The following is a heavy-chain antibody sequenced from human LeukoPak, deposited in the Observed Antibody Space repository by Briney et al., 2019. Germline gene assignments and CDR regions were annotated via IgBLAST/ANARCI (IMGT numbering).Heavy chain of an antibody. J-gene: IGHJ6*03. CDR2: ISAYNGNT. CDR1: GYTFTSYD. D-gene: IGHD2-2*01. V-gene: IGHV1-18*01. CDR3: ARELGYCSSTSCRIYYYYMDV. Sequence: GASVKVSCKASGYTFTSYDISWVRQAPGQGLEWMGWISAYNGNTNYAQKLQGRVTMTTDTSTSTAYMELRSLRSDDTAVYYCARELGYCSSTSCRIYYYYMDVWGKGTTVTVSS.